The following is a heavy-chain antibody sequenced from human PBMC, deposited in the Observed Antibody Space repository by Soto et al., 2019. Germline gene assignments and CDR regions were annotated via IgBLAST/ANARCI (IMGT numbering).Heavy chain of an antibody. D-gene: IGHD1-26*01. CDR2: ILYDESDQ. Sequence: ESGGGVVQPGRSLRLSCSASGFTFSDYTMHWVRQAPGRGLEWVAIILYDESDQYYSDSVKGRFTISRDNSKNTLYLQMHCLTTEDTAVYYCAKDGTHLWSKQYYFDSWGQGALVTVSS. J-gene: IGHJ4*02. CDR3: AKDGTHLWSKQYYFDS. V-gene: IGHV3-30*18. CDR1: GFTFSDYT.